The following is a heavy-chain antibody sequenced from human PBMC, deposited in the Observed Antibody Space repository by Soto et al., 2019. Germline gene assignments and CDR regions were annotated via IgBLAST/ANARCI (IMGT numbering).Heavy chain of an antibody. CDR2: IYYSGDT. V-gene: IGHV4-59*01. Sequence: SETLSLTCTVSGGSISSYYWSWVRQPPGKGLEWIGYIYYSGDTNYNPSLKSRVTISVDTSKNQFSLSLSSLTAADTAVYYCARDTRYGVLDYWGQGTLVTVSS. J-gene: IGHJ4*02. CDR3: ARDTRYGVLDY. CDR1: GGSISSYY. D-gene: IGHD4-17*01.